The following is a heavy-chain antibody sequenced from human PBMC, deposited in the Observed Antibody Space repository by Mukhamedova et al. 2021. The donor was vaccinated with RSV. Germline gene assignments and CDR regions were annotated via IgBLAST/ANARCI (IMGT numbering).Heavy chain of an antibody. Sequence: VRQAPGTGLEWVAVISYDGSHRYYADSVKGRFTISRDNSKNTLYVQMNSLRPEDTAVYYCARDPYYDSSGYYWDSWGQGTLVTV. J-gene: IGHJ4*02. V-gene: IGHV3-30*03. CDR3: ARDPYYDSSGYYWDS. D-gene: IGHD3-22*01. CDR2: ISYDGSHR.